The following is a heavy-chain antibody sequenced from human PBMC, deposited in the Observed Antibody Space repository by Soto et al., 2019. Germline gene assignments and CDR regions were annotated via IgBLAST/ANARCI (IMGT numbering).Heavy chain of an antibody. CDR1: CGPFSGDDLY. Sequence: TLSRTCIFSCGPFSGDDLYFGCIRHLPWKLFEWIANVYHTGTTYYNPSLKSRVSMSVDTSQNQFSLILASVTAADTAVYYCARALVTDYNSRDYHYYFAMDVWGQGTSVTVSS. V-gene: IGHV4-31*02. CDR2: VYHTGTT. D-gene: IGHD3-22*01. CDR3: ARALVTDYNSRDYHYYFAMDV. J-gene: IGHJ6*02.